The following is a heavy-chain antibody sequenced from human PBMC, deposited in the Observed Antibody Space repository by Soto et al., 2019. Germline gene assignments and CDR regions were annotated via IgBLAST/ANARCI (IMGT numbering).Heavy chain of an antibody. V-gene: IGHV3-30*18. Sequence: QVQLVESGGGVVQPGRSLRLSCAASGFTFSSYGMHWVRQAPGKGLEWVAVISYDGSNKYYADSVKGRFTISRDNSKNTLYLQMNSLRAEHTAEYYCAKSDGYWGQGTLVTVSS. CDR1: GFTFSSYG. CDR2: ISYDGSNK. J-gene: IGHJ4*02. CDR3: AKSDGY.